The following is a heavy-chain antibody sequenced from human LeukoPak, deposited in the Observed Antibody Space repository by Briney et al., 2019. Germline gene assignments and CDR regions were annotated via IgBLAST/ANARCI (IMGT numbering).Heavy chain of an antibody. CDR2: ISSSSSYI. CDR1: GFTFSSYS. Sequence: GGSLRLSCAASGFTFSSYSMNWVRQAPGKGLEWVSSISSSSSYIYYADSVKGRFTISRDNAKNSLYLQMNSLRAEDTAVYYCARSQIELNGELFWPEYYYYYYYMDVWGKGTTVTVSS. D-gene: IGHD3-10*01. V-gene: IGHV3-21*01. CDR3: ARSQIELNGELFWPEYYYYYYYMDV. J-gene: IGHJ6*03.